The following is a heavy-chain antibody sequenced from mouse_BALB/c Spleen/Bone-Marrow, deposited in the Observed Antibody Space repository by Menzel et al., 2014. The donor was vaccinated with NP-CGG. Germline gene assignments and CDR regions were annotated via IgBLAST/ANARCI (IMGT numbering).Heavy chain of an antibody. CDR3: ARSLYGFDWYFDV. CDR2: INPYNDGT. D-gene: IGHD2-2*01. Sequence: VQLQHPGPELVKPGASVKMSCKASGYTFXSYVMHWVKQKPGQGLEWIGNINPYNDGTKYNEKFKGRATLTSDKFSSTAYMELGSLTSEDSAVYYCARSLYGFDWYFDVWGAGTTVTVSS. CDR1: GYTFXSYV. J-gene: IGHJ1*01. V-gene: IGHV1-14*01.